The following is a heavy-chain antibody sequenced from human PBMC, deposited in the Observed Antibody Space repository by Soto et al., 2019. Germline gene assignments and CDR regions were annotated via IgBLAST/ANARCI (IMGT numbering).Heavy chain of an antibody. CDR3: AKGVSAAAGY. V-gene: IGHV5-51*01. CDR2: IYPGDSDT. J-gene: IGHJ4*02. Sequence: GESLKISCKASGILFTSNWIVWVRQMPGKGLEWVGIIYPGDSDTRYSPSFQGQVTISADKSTDTAYLQWNSLKASDSAIYYCAKGVSAAAGYWGQGTLVTVSS. CDR1: GILFTSNW. D-gene: IGHD6-25*01.